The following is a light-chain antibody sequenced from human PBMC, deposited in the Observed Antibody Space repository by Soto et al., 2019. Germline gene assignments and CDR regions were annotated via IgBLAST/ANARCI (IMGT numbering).Light chain of an antibody. CDR1: IGSKL. Sequence: SYELTQPPSVSVAPGQTARITCGGNIGSKLVHWYQQKPGQAPVLVVYDDDRPSGIPERFSGFNSGNTATLTISRVEAGDEADYYCSSYTNNITLFGGGTKLTVL. V-gene: IGLV3-21*02. CDR2: DD. J-gene: IGLJ3*02. CDR3: SSYTNNITL.